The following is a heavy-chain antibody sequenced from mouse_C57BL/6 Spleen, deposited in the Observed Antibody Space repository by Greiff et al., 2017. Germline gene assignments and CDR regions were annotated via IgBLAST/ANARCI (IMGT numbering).Heavy chain of an antibody. D-gene: IGHD1-1*01. CDR1: GYSITSGYY. Sequence: DVQLVESGPGLVKPSQSLSLTCSVTGYSITSGYYWNWIRQFPGNKLEWMGYISYDGSNNYNPSLKNRISITRDTSKNQFFLKLNSVTTEDTATYYCASFPSNYYGSSLFFDYWGQGTTLTVSS. V-gene: IGHV3-6*01. J-gene: IGHJ2*01. CDR2: ISYDGSN. CDR3: ASFPSNYYGSSLFFDY.